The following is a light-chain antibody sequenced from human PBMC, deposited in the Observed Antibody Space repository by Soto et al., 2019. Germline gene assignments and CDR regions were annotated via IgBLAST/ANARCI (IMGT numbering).Light chain of an antibody. Sequence: IVFTHSPGTLALSPGERATLSCRASQSVSSSYLAWYQQKPGQAPRLLIYGVSSRATGIPDRFSGSGSGTDFTLTISRLEPEDFAVYYCQQYGSSPLTFGGGTKVDIK. CDR1: QSVSSSY. V-gene: IGKV3-20*01. J-gene: IGKJ4*01. CDR2: GVS. CDR3: QQYGSSPLT.